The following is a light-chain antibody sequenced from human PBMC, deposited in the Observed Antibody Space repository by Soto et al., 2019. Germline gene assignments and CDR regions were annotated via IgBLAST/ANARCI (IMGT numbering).Light chain of an antibody. CDR2: AAS. V-gene: IGKV1-39*01. Sequence: DIQMTQSPSSLSASVGDRVTITCRASQTISSYLNWYQQKPGKAPKLLIYAASSLQSGVPSRFSGSGSGTDFTLTISSLQPEDFATYYFQQSHSIPYTFGQGTKLPIK. CDR1: QTISSY. J-gene: IGKJ2*01. CDR3: QQSHSIPYT.